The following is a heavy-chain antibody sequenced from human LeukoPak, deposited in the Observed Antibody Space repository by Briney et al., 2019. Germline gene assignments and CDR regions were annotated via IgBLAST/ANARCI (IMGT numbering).Heavy chain of an antibody. J-gene: IGHJ4*02. D-gene: IGHD2-21*01. Sequence: GGSLRLSCAASGIIFSNYWMHWVRQAPGKGLVWVSRINRDGSSTSYADSVKGRFTISRDNSKNTLYMEMKSLRAEDTAVYYCAKASSLLRGPMVIYYFDFWGQGTLVTVSS. V-gene: IGHV3-74*01. CDR2: INRDGSST. CDR1: GIIFSNYW. CDR3: AKASSLLRGPMVIYYFDF.